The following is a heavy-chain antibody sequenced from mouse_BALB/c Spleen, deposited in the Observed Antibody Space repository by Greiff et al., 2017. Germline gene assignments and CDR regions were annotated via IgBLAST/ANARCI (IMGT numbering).Heavy chain of an antibody. CDR1: GYTFTSYW. CDR3: PRGGYGLDY. CDR2: IDPSDSYT. Sequence: QVQLQQPGAELVKPGASVKMSCKASGYTFTSYWMHWVKQRPGQGLEWIGVIDPSDSYTSYNQKFKGKATLTVDTSSSTAYMQLSSLTSEDSAVYYGPRGGYGLDYWGQGTTLTVSA. J-gene: IGHJ2*01. D-gene: IGHD1-2*01. V-gene: IGHV1S127*01.